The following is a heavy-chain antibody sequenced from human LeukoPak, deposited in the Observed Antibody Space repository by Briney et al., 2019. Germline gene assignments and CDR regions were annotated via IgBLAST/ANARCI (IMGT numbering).Heavy chain of an antibody. D-gene: IGHD3-22*01. Sequence: GASVKVSCKASGYTFTSYYMHWVRQAPGQGLEWMGIINPSGGSTSYAQKFQGRVTMTRDTSTSTVYMGLSSLRSEDTAAYYCARDAAGLYYYDSSGYSFWGQGTMVTVSS. J-gene: IGHJ3*01. CDR3: ARDAAGLYYYDSSGYSF. CDR1: GYTFTSYY. V-gene: IGHV1-46*01. CDR2: INPSGGST.